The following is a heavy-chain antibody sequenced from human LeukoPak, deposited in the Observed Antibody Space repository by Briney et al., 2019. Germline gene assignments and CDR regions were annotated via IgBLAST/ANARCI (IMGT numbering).Heavy chain of an antibody. CDR3: AREYSDDAFDI. CDR2: INPSGGST. V-gene: IGHV1-46*01. CDR1: GYTFTSYY. Sequence: ASVKVSCKASGYTFTSYYMHWVRQAPGQGLEWMGIINPSGGSTSYAQKFQGRVTMTRDMSTSTVYMELSSLRSEDTAVYYCAREYSDDAFDIWGQGTMVTVSS. J-gene: IGHJ3*02. D-gene: IGHD1-26*01.